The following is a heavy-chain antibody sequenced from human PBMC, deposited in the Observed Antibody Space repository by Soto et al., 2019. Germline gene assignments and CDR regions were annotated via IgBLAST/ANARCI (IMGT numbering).Heavy chain of an antibody. D-gene: IGHD1-7*01. V-gene: IGHV1-18*01. J-gene: IGHJ6*03. CDR2: ISAYNGNT. CDR1: GYTFTSYG. Sequence: EASVKVSCKASGYTFTSYGISWVRQAPGQGLEWMGWISAYNGNTNYAQKLQGRVTMTTDTSTGTAYMELRSLRSDDTAVYYCARDTGTTYYYYMDVWGKGTTVTVSS. CDR3: ARDTGTTYYYYMDV.